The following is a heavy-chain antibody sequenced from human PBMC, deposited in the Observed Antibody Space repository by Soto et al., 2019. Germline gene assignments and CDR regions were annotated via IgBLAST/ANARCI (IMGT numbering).Heavy chain of an antibody. CDR1: GFTFSSDA. J-gene: IGHJ4*02. CDR3: VKARYSSNRGYFDY. V-gene: IGHV3-23*01. D-gene: IGHD1-1*01. CDR2: PDGSGCHT. Sequence: EVQLLESGGGLVQPGGSMRLSCAASGFTFSSDAMRWVRQAPGRGLEWVSSPDGSGCHTFHADAVKGRFTISRDNSKHTVYLQMNSLRAEDTAVYYCVKARYSSNRGYFDYWGQGTVVTVSS.